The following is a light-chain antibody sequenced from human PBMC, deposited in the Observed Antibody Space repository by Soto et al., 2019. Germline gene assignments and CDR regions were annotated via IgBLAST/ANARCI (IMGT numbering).Light chain of an antibody. J-gene: IGKJ2*01. Sequence: EIVMTQSPATLSVSPEERATLSCRASQSVSSNLAWYQQKPGQAPRLLIYGASTRATGFPARFSGSGSGTEFTLTISSLQSEDFAVYYCQQYNNWPLYTLGQGTKLEIK. V-gene: IGKV3-15*01. CDR2: GAS. CDR1: QSVSSN. CDR3: QQYNNWPLYT.